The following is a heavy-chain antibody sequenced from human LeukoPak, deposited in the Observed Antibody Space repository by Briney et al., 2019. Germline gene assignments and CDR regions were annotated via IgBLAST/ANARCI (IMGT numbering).Heavy chain of an antibody. CDR2: ISYDGSNK. D-gene: IGHD6-13*01. CDR3: VKPAVIAATRGYFDY. CDR1: GFTFSSYA. J-gene: IGHJ4*02. Sequence: GGSLRLSCAASGFTFSSYAMHWVRQAPGKGLEWVAVISYDGSNKYYADSVKGRFTISRDNSKNTLYLQMSSLRAEDTAVYYCVKPAVIAATRGYFDYWGQGTLVTVSS. V-gene: IGHV3-30-3*02.